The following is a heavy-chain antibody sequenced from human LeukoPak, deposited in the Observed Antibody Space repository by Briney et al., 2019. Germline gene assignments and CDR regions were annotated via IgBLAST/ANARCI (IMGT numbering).Heavy chain of an antibody. CDR3: ARGYLGGALQTETSGMDV. CDR1: GGSISSSSYY. CDR2: IYTSGST. Sequence: PSETLSLTCTVSGGSISSSSYYWSWIRQPAGKGLEWIGCIYTSGSTNYNPSLKSRLSVSLDTSKNQFSLKLSSVSAADTAVYYCARGYLGGALQTETSGMDVWGQGTTVTVSS. D-gene: IGHD1-26*01. J-gene: IGHJ6*02. V-gene: IGHV4-61*02.